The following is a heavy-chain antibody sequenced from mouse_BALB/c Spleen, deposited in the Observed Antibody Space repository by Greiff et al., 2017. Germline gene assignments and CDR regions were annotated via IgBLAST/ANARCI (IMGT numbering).Heavy chain of an antibody. J-gene: IGHJ2*01. D-gene: IGHD2-3*01. CDR3: ARWGGYYLYYFDY. Sequence: QVQLKQSGPELVKPGASVRISCKASGYTFTSYYIHWVKQRPGQGLEWIGWIYPGNVNTKYNEKFKGKATLTADKSSSTAYMQLSSLTSEDSAVYFCARWGGYYLYYFDYWGQGTTLTVSS. CDR1: GYTFTSYY. CDR2: IYPGNVNT. V-gene: IGHV1S56*01.